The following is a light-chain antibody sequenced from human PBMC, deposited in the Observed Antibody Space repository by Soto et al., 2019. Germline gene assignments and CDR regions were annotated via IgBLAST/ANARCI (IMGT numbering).Light chain of an antibody. V-gene: IGLV2-14*03. CDR2: EVS. CDR1: SSDIGGFNY. CDR3: SSHTGTDPLYV. Sequence: QSALTQPASVSGSPGQSITISCNGTSSDIGGFNYVSWYQQHPGKAPTLIIYEVSNRPSGISHRFSSSKSGDTASLTISGLQAEDEADYYCSSHTGTDPLYVFGAGTKVTVL. J-gene: IGLJ1*01.